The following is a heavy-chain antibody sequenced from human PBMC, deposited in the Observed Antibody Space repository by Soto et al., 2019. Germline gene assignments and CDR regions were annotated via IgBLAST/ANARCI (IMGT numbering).Heavy chain of an antibody. CDR2: IYNSGNT. J-gene: IGHJ5*01. V-gene: IGHV4-31*03. CDR3: AKGACSSTACYEFDS. CDR1: GGSISSGGYY. Sequence: SETLSLTCTVSGGSISSGGYYWNWIRQHPGKGLEWIGYIYNSGNTYYNPSLKSRVAISIDRFENQFSLKLTSVTAADTAVYYCAKGACSSTACYEFDSWGRGTLVTVSS. D-gene: IGHD2-2*01.